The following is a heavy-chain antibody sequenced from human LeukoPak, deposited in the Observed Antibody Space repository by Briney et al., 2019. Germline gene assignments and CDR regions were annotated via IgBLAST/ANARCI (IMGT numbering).Heavy chain of an antibody. CDR2: ISGSGGST. J-gene: IGHJ4*02. Sequence: QPGGSLRLSCAASGFTFSSYAMSWVRQAPGKGLEWVSAISGSGGSTYYADSVKGRFTISRDNSKNTLYLQMNSLRAEDTAVYYCAKDDSSGYYLPPNMLDYWGQGTLVTVSS. CDR1: GFTFSSYA. D-gene: IGHD3-22*01. CDR3: AKDDSSGYYLPPNMLDY. V-gene: IGHV3-23*01.